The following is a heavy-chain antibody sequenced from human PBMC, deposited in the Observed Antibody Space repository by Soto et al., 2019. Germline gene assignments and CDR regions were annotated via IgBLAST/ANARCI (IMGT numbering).Heavy chain of an antibody. Sequence: GGSLRLSCAASGFTFSSYGMHWVRQAPGKGLEWVAVIWYDGSNKYYADSVKGRFTISRENSKSTLYLQMNSLRAEDTAVYYCARRLVAAAGTKYYYYYGMDVWGQGTTVTVSS. CDR2: IWYDGSNK. CDR3: ARRLVAAAGTKYYYYYGMDV. D-gene: IGHD6-13*01. J-gene: IGHJ6*02. V-gene: IGHV3-33*01. CDR1: GFTFSSYG.